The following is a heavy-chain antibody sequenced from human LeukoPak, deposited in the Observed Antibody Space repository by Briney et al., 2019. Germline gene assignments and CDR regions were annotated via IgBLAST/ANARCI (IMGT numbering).Heavy chain of an antibody. CDR1: GFTFITYW. V-gene: IGHV3-74*01. Sequence: QPGGSLSLSCAASGFTFITYWMHWLRQAPGKGLVWVSSINSDGSTPTYADSVKGRFTISRDNDINMVYLQMNSLRAEDTAVYYCARAFGSGSQVINYFDFWGQGTLVTVSS. J-gene: IGHJ4*02. D-gene: IGHD3-10*01. CDR2: INSDGSTP. CDR3: ARAFGSGSQVINYFDF.